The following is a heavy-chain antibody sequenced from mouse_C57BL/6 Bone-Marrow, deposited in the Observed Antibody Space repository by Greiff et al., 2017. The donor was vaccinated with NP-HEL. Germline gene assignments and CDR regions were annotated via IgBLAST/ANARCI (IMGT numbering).Heavy chain of an antibody. V-gene: IGHV5-6*01. J-gene: IGHJ2*01. CDR3: APTNFDD. Sequence: EVKLVESGGDLVKPGGSLKLSCAASGFTFSSYGMSWVRQTPDKRLEWVATISSGGSYTYYPDSVKGRFTISRDNAKNTKYEQKMSQKSEDTAMYYCAPTNFDDWGQGTTLTVSS. D-gene: IGHD2-10*01. CDR1: GFTFSSYG. CDR2: ISSGGSYT.